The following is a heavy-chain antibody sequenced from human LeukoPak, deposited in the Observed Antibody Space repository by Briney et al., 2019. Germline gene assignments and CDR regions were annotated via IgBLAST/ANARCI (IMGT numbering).Heavy chain of an antibody. CDR1: GFTFSSYA. CDR2: ISSNGGST. CDR3: ARDLLSSAGQYYFYYMDV. V-gene: IGHV3-64*01. D-gene: IGHD3-10*02. Sequence: GGSLRLSCAASGFTFSSYAMHWVRQAPGKGLEYVSAISSNGGSTYYANSVKGRFTISRDNSKNTLYLQMGSLRAEDMAVYYCARDLLSSAGQYYFYYMDVWGKGTTVTVSS. J-gene: IGHJ6*03.